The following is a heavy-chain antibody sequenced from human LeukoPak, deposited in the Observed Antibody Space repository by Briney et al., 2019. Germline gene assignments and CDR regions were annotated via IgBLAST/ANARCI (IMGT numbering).Heavy chain of an antibody. CDR1: GGSISCGDYY. CDR2: IYYSGST. V-gene: IGHV4-61*08. D-gene: IGHD1-26*01. CDR3: ARDTGELPLDY. J-gene: IGHJ4*02. Sequence: KTSETLSLTCTVSGGSISCGDYYWSWIRQPPGKGLEWIGYIYYSGSTNYNPSLKSRVTISVDTSKNQFSLKLSSVTAADTAVYYCARDTGELPLDYWGQGTLVTVSS.